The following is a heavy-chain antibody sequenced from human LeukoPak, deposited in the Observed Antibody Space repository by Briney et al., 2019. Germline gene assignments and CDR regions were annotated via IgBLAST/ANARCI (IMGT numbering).Heavy chain of an antibody. CDR1: GYTFTGYY. Sequence: ASVKVYCKASGYTFTGYYIHWVRQAPGQRLECMGSINPNSGGTNYAQKFQGRVTMTRDTSISTAYMELSRLRSDDTAVYYCARGGSGSYFSWLDPWGQGTLVTVSS. CDR3: ARGGSGSYFSWLDP. J-gene: IGHJ5*02. V-gene: IGHV1-2*02. CDR2: INPNSGGT. D-gene: IGHD3-10*01.